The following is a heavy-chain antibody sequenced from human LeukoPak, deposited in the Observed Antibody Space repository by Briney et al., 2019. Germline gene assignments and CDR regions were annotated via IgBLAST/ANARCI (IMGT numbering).Heavy chain of an antibody. Sequence: PGGSLRLSCAASGFTVSSNSMSWVRQAPGKGLEGVSVIYSGGNTYYADSVKGRFTISKDNSKNTLYLQMNSLRAEDTAVYYCARDLYVDIVAPSGMDVWGQGTTVTVSS. CDR2: IYSGGNT. V-gene: IGHV3-66*01. CDR3: ARDLYVDIVAPSGMDV. D-gene: IGHD5-12*01. CDR1: GFTVSSNS. J-gene: IGHJ6*02.